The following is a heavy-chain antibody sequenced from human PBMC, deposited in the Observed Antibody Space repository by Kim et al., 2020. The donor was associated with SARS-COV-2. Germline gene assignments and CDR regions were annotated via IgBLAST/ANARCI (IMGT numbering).Heavy chain of an antibody. D-gene: IGHD1-1*01. V-gene: IGHV3-48*03. Sequence: GGSLRLSCAASGFTFSSYEMNWVRQAPGKGLEWVSFITGSGTAIYYADSVKGRFTISRDNAKKSLYLQMNSLRAEDTAFYYCARVSGTTDYFDYWRQGTLVTLSS. CDR2: ITGSGTAI. J-gene: IGHJ4*02. CDR1: GFTFSSYE. CDR3: ARVSGTTDYFDY.